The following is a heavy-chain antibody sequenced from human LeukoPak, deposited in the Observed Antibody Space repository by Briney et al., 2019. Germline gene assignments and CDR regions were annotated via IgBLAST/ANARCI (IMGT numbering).Heavy chain of an antibody. V-gene: IGHV3-9*01. CDR1: GFTFDDYA. J-gene: IGHJ6*03. Sequence: GGSLRLSCAASGFTFDDYAMHWVRQAPGKGLEWVSGISWNSGTIVYADSVKGRFTISRDNAKNSLYLQMNSLRAEDTAVYYCARFNGGYRPTPYYYYYYYMDVWGKGTTVTVSS. CDR3: ARFNGGYRPTPYYYYYYYMDV. CDR2: ISWNSGTI. D-gene: IGHD2-8*01.